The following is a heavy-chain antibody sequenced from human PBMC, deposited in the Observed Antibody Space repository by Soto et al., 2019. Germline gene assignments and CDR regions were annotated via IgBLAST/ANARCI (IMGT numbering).Heavy chain of an antibody. Sequence: QVRLQESGPGLVKPSETLSLACSVSGGAISSNLYYWGWVRQPPGQGLEWLGAVYHTGATWYNPSLMSVVSISVYTSNSQFSLQLMYVSASDTAMYYCARPPGAFGYYFDSCGPGLLVTISS. CDR2: VYHTGAT. J-gene: IGHJ4*02. CDR1: GGAISSNLYY. V-gene: IGHV4-39*01. CDR3: ARPPGAFGYYFDS. D-gene: IGHD3-3*01.